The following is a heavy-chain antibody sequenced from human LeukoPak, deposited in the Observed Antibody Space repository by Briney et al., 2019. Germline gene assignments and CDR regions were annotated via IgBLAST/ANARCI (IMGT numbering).Heavy chain of an antibody. CDR1: GGTFSSYA. J-gene: IGHJ3*02. CDR2: IIPIFGTA. Sequence: GASVKVSCKASGGTFSSYAISWVRQAPGQGLEWMGGIIPIFGTANYAQKFQGRATITTDESTSTAYMELSSLRSEDAAVYYCAREPYCSSASCYTHHDAFDIWGQGTMVTVSS. V-gene: IGHV1-69*05. D-gene: IGHD2-2*02. CDR3: AREPYCSSASCYTHHDAFDI.